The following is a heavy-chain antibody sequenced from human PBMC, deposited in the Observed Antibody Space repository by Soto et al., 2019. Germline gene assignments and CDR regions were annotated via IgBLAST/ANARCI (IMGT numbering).Heavy chain of an antibody. J-gene: IGHJ6*02. Sequence: QVHLAQSGAEVRKPGSSVKVSCKASGGTFSNSAISWVRQAPGQGLEWMGGIMPIFRTPDYAQKFQGRVTITADESTRTAYMELSVLRSDDTAVYYCAREKDRLQLGGNYHYVLDVWGQGNTVTVSS. CDR1: GGTFSNSA. D-gene: IGHD1-1*01. CDR2: IMPIFRTP. CDR3: AREKDRLQLGGNYHYVLDV. V-gene: IGHV1-69*12.